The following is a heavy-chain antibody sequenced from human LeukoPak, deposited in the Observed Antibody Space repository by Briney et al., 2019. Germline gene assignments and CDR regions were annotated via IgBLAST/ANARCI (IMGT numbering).Heavy chain of an antibody. D-gene: IGHD1-26*01. CDR1: GFTFSSYW. CDR3: ARDWVETSGSYYVY. CDR2: IKQDGSEK. V-gene: IGHV3-7*01. J-gene: IGHJ4*02. Sequence: PGGPLRLSCAASGFTFSSYWMSWVRQAPGKGLEWVANIKQDGSEKYYVDSVKGRFTISRDNAKNSLYLQMNSLRAEDTAVYYCARDWVETSGSYYVYWGQGTLVTVSS.